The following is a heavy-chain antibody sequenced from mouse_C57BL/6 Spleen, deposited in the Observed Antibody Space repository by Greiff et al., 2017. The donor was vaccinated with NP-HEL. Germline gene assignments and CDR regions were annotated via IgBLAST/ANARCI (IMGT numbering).Heavy chain of an antibody. CDR2: IYPGSGST. CDR3: ERGYDGNGGFAY. Sequence: QVQLQQPGAELVKPGASVKMSCTASGYTFTSYWITWVKQRPGQGLEWIGDIYPGSGSTNYNEKFKSKATLTVDTSSSTAYLQLSSLTSEDSAVYYCERGYDGNGGFAYWGQGTLVTVSA. D-gene: IGHD2-3*01. CDR1: GYTFTSYW. V-gene: IGHV1-55*01. J-gene: IGHJ3*01.